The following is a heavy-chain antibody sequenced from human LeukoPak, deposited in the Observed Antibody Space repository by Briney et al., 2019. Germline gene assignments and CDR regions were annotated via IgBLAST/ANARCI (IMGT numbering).Heavy chain of an antibody. J-gene: IGHJ5*02. V-gene: IGHV3-7*01. CDR2: IKQDGSEK. Sequence: GGSLRLSCAASGFTFSSYSMIWVRQAPGKGLEWVANIKQDGSEKYYMDSVEGRFTISRDNAKNSLYLQMNSLRAEDTAVYYCARDYSKRGNWEIQGDPWGQGTLVTVSS. D-gene: IGHD7-27*01. CDR3: ARDYSKRGNWEIQGDP. CDR1: GFTFSSYS.